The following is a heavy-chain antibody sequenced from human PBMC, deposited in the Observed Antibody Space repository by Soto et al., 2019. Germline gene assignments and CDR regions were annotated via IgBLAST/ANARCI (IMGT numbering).Heavy chain of an antibody. J-gene: IGHJ4*02. CDR3: ARGPSYSDSYFDH. CDR1: GGSISSSSYY. CDR2: IYYSGST. Sequence: SETLSLTCTVSGGSISSSSYYWGWIRQPPGKGLEWIGSIYYSGSTYYNPSLKSRFTISRDNSKNTVYLQMNSLRLEDTAVYYCARGPSYSDSYFDHWGQGTLVTVSS. V-gene: IGHV4-39*01. D-gene: IGHD4-17*01.